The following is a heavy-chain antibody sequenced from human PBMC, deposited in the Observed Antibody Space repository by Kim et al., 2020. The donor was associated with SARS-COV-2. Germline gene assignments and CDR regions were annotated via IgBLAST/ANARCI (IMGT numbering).Heavy chain of an antibody. J-gene: IGHJ4*02. D-gene: IGHD3-10*01. CDR2: FDPEDGET. CDR3: ATSNILWFGEPFDY. CDR1: GYTLTELS. Sequence: ASVKVSCKVSGYTLTELSMHWVRQAPGKGLEWMGGFDPEDGETIYAQKFQGRVTMTEDTSTDTAYMELSSLRSEDTAVYYCATSNILWFGEPFDYWGQGTLVNVSS. V-gene: IGHV1-24*01.